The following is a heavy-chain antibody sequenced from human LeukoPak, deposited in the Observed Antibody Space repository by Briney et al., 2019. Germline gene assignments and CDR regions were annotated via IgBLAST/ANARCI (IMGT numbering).Heavy chain of an antibody. D-gene: IGHD5-12*01. V-gene: IGHV4-59*01. Sequence: SEILSLTCSVSGGSIGSYHWNWIRQPSGKGLEWIGIVFNNGGTKHNPSLKSRVAISVDTSKNQFALKLSSVTAADTAVYYCVASYGGYVLDYWGQGALVIVSS. CDR3: VASYGGYVLDY. CDR1: GGSIGSYH. J-gene: IGHJ4*02. CDR2: VFNNGGT.